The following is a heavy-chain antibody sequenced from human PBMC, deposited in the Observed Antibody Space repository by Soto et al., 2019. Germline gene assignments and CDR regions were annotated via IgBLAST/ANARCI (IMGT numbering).Heavy chain of an antibody. CDR3: VHRTHPKVRGERYWYFDL. J-gene: IGHJ2*01. CDR1: GFSLSTSEVG. Sequence: QITLKESGPPLVKPTQTLTLTCTFSGFSLSTSEVGVGWIRQPPGKALEWLALIYWDDDKRYSPSLNSRLTITNDPSKTQVVLTTINMDPVDTATYYCVHRTHPKVRGERYWYFDLWGRGTLVTVSS. V-gene: IGHV2-5*02. D-gene: IGHD3-10*01. CDR2: IYWDDDK.